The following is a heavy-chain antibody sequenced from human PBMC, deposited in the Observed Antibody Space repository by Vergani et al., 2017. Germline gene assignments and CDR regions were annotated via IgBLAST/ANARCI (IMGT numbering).Heavy chain of an antibody. J-gene: IGHJ4*02. CDR1: GYSISSGYY. D-gene: IGHD5-12*01. CDR2: IYHSGST. V-gene: IGHV4-38-2*02. Sequence: QVQLQESGPGLVKPSETLSLTCTVSGYSISSGYYWGWIRQPPGKGLEWIGSIYHSGSTYYNPSLKSRVTISVDTSKNQFSRKLSSVTAADTAVYYWAREGGRGYSGYDHDYWGQGTLVTVSS. CDR3: AREGGRGYSGYDHDY.